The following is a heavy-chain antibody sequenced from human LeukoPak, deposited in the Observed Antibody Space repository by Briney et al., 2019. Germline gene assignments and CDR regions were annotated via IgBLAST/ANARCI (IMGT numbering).Heavy chain of an antibody. CDR1: GYTFTSYG. D-gene: IGHD6-13*01. CDR2: ISAYNGNT. Sequence: ASVKVSCKASGYTFTSYGISWVRQAPGQGLEWMGWISAYNGNTNYAQKLQGRVTMTTDTSTSTAYMELRSLRSDDTAVYYCARASSSLYYYYYMDVWGKGATVTVSS. CDR3: ARASSSLYYYYYMDV. J-gene: IGHJ6*03. V-gene: IGHV1-18*01.